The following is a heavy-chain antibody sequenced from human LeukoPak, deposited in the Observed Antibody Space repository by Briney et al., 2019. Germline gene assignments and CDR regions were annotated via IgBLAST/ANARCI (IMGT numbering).Heavy chain of an antibody. D-gene: IGHD5-24*01. J-gene: IGHJ4*02. CDR3: ARDNGYNYGNYFDY. V-gene: IGHV4-59*01. CDR1: GVXIRSYY. CDR2: IYYSGST. Sequence: SETLSLTCTVSGVXIRSYYCSWIRQPPGKGLEWLGYIYYSGSTYYNPSLKSRVTISVDTSKNQFSLKLSSVTAADTAVYYCARDNGYNYGNYFDYWGQGTLVTVSS.